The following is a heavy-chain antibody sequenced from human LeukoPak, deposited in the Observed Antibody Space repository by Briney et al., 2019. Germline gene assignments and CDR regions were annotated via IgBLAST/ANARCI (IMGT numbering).Heavy chain of an antibody. CDR2: ISSSSSYI. Sequence: PGGSLRLSCAASGFTFSSYAMNWVRQAPGKGLEWVSSISSSSSYIYYADSVKGRFTISRDNAKNSLYLQMNSLRAEDTAVYYCAGGGDGSGSPLYYYYYYGMDVWGQGTTVTVSS. V-gene: IGHV3-21*01. CDR1: GFTFSSYA. D-gene: IGHD3-10*01. CDR3: AGGGDGSGSPLYYYYYYGMDV. J-gene: IGHJ6*02.